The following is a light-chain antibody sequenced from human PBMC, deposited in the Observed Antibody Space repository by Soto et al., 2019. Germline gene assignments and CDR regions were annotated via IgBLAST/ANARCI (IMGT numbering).Light chain of an antibody. J-gene: IGKJ4*01. CDR1: QSVSSN. V-gene: IGKV3-15*01. CDR3: QQYNNWPPS. Sequence: EIVMTQSPATLSVSPGERATLSCRASQSVSSNLAWYQQKPGQAPRLLIYGASTRATGIPARFSGSGSETEFTLTISSLQSEDFAVYYCQQYNNWPPSFGGGTKVDIK. CDR2: GAS.